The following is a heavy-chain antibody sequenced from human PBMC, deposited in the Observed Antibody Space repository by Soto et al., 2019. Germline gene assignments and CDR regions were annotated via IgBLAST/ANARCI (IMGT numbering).Heavy chain of an antibody. Sequence: SETLSLTCTVSGGSISSYYWSWIRQPPGKGLEWIGYIYYSGSTNYNPSLKSRVTISVDTSKNQFSLKLSSVTAADTAVYYCARHPRGLVASPFVPWGPGTLVTVSS. CDR1: GGSISSYY. CDR3: ARHPRGLVASPFVP. V-gene: IGHV4-59*01. CDR2: IYYSGST. D-gene: IGHD5-12*01. J-gene: IGHJ5*02.